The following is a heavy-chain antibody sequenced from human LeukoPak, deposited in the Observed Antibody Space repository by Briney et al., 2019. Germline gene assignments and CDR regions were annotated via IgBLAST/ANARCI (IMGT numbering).Heavy chain of an antibody. Sequence: PGGSLRLSCTASGFTFSTYWMSWVRQAPGKGLEWVSSISSSSSYIYYADSVKGRFTISRDNAKNSLYLQMNSLRAEDTAVYYCARHLEYCSSTSCYYDYWGQGTLVTVSS. J-gene: IGHJ4*02. V-gene: IGHV3-21*01. CDR1: GFTFSTYW. CDR2: ISSSSSYI. CDR3: ARHLEYCSSTSCYYDY. D-gene: IGHD2-2*01.